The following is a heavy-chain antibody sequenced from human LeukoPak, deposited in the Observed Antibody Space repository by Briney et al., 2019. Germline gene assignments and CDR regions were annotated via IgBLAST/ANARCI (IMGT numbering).Heavy chain of an antibody. V-gene: IGHV4-39*01. J-gene: IGHJ4*02. Sequence: SETLSLTCTVSGGSISSSSHYWGWIRQPPGKGLEWIGSIYYSGSTYNNPSLKSRVTISVDTSKNQFSLRLSSVTAADTAVYYCARPYGGSTNFDYWGQGTLVTVSS. CDR2: IYYSGST. CDR3: ARPYGGSTNFDY. D-gene: IGHD4-23*01. CDR1: GGSISSSSHY.